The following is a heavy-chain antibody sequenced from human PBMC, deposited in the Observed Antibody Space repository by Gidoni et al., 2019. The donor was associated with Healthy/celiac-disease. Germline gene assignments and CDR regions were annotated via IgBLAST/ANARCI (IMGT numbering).Heavy chain of an antibody. CDR1: GFPFISFW. CDR2: IKQDGSEK. J-gene: IGHJ6*02. V-gene: IGHV3-7*05. CDR3: ARDMVLWFGELSRGMDV. Sequence: EVQLVESGGGLVQPGGSLRLSCEAPGFPFISFWTSWVRQAPGKGLGGVANIKQDGSEKYYVDSVKGRFTISRDNAKNSLYLQMNSLRAEDTAVYYCARDMVLWFGELSRGMDVWGQGTTVTVSS. D-gene: IGHD3-10*01.